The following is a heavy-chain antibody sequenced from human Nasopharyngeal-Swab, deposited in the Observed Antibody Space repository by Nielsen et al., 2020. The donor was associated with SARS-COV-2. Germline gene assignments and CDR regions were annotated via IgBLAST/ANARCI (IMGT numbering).Heavy chain of an antibody. Sequence: GESLLLSCASSWFPFSGSAMHLVRQASGQVLELVGRIRSKANSYATAYAASVKGRFTISRDDSQNTAYLQMNSLKTEDTAVYYCTRLGPCSGGSCYIHYWGQGTLVTVSS. CDR2: IRSKANSYAT. D-gene: IGHD2-15*01. CDR3: TRLGPCSGGSCYIHY. V-gene: IGHV3-73*01. J-gene: IGHJ4*02. CDR1: WFPFSGSA.